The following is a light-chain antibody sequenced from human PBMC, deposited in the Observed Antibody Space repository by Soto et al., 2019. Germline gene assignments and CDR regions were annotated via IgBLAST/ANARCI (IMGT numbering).Light chain of an antibody. CDR1: SSNIGNNA. CDR3: AAWDDSLNGYV. Sequence: QSVLTQPPSVSEAPRQRVTISCSGSSSNIGNNAVSWYQQVPGKAPKLLIYYDDLLPSGVSDRFSGSKSGTSASLAISGLQSEDEADYYCAAWDDSLNGYVFGTGTKVTVL. V-gene: IGLV1-36*01. CDR2: YDD. J-gene: IGLJ1*01.